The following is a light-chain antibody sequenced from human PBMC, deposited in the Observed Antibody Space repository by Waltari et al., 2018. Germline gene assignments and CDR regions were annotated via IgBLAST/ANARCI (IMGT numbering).Light chain of an antibody. J-gene: IGLJ1*01. Sequence: QSALTQPASVSGSPGQTITISCTGTSSDVGTYNLVSWYQQHPGKAPTLMFYEDIKRPSGVSHRFSGSKSGNTASLTISGLQAEDEADYYCCSYAPTNSYVFGTGTKVTVL. CDR1: SSDVGTYNL. CDR2: EDI. CDR3: CSYAPTNSYV. V-gene: IGLV2-23*01.